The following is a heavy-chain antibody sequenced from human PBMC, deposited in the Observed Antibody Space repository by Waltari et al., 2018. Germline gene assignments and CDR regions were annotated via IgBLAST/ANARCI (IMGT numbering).Heavy chain of an antibody. CDR3: ARAGLGSPSQWLQLLDS. D-gene: IGHD5-12*01. J-gene: IGHJ4*02. Sequence: EVQLVESGGGLIQPGASLRLSCAASGFSLKNNYMSWVRQAPGKGLRCVSVIYAGSGGTFYAESVKGRFTISRDNSENTLYLDLDRLTPEDTAVYYCARAGLGSPSQWLQLLDSWGRGTLVTVSS. V-gene: IGHV3-53*01. CDR1: GFSLKNNY. CDR2: IYAGSGGT.